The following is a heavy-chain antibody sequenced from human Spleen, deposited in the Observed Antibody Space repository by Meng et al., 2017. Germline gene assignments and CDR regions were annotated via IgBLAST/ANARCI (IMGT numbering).Heavy chain of an antibody. Sequence: QGRLGQSGAEMKKPGASVKVSCKASGYTFTSYYMYWVRQSPGQRLEWMGMISPSGGSTTYAQKFQGRVTMTRDTSTSTVYMEVNSLRSEDTAVYYCARDRSGWQGAFDIWGQGTMVTVSS. CDR1: GYTFTSYY. D-gene: IGHD6-19*01. CDR2: ISPSGGST. V-gene: IGHV1-46*01. J-gene: IGHJ3*02. CDR3: ARDRSGWQGAFDI.